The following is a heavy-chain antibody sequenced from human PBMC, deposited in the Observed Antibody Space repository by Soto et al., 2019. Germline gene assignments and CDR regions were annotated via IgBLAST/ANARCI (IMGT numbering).Heavy chain of an antibody. Sequence: GGSLRLSCAASGFTFSSYGMHWVRQAPGKGLEWVAVIWYDGSNKYYADSVKGRFTISRDNSKNTLYLQMNSLRAEDTAVYYCARDIRSSWYSGTYFDYWGQGTLVTVSS. J-gene: IGHJ4*02. CDR2: IWYDGSNK. CDR3: ARDIRSSWYSGTYFDY. D-gene: IGHD6-13*01. CDR1: GFTFSSYG. V-gene: IGHV3-33*01.